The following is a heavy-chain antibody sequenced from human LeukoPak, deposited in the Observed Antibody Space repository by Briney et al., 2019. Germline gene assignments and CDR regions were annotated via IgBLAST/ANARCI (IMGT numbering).Heavy chain of an antibody. J-gene: IGHJ4*02. CDR2: ISTSSSYI. CDR3: ARVGLDRRGYSGYEAFDY. CDR1: GFTLSTYY. Sequence: GGSLRLSCAASGFTLSTYYMNWVRQAPGKGLEWVSSISTSSSYIYYADAVKGRFTISRDNAENSLYLQINSLRAEDTAVYYCARVGLDRRGYSGYEAFDYWGQGTLVTVSS. V-gene: IGHV3-21*01. D-gene: IGHD5-12*01.